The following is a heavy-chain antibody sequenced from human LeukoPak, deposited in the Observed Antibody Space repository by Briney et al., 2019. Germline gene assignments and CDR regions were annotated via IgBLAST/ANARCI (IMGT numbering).Heavy chain of an antibody. CDR3: ARASGGDGSGSL. V-gene: IGHV4-59*01. Sequence: PSETLSLTCTVSGGSISGYYWSWLRQPPWKGLEWIGYIYYSGSPDYNPSLKSRVTISVDTSKNQFSLNLSSVTAADTAMYYCARASGGDGSGSLWGQGTLVTVSS. CDR2: IYYSGSP. J-gene: IGHJ4*02. CDR1: GGSISGYY. D-gene: IGHD3-10*01.